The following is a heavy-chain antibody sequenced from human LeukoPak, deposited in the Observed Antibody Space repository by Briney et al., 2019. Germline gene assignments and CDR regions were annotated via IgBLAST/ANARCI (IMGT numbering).Heavy chain of an antibody. CDR1: GITVSSNH. CDR3: VKRTRFSYYFDY. CDR2: IYSGGST. D-gene: IGHD3-10*01. Sequence: GGSLRLSCAASGITVSSNHMSWVRQAPGKGLEWVSVIYSGGSTYYADSVKGRFTISRDNSKNTLYLQMSSLRGEDTAVYYCVKRTRFSYYFDYWGQGTLVTVSS. V-gene: IGHV3-66*01. J-gene: IGHJ4*02.